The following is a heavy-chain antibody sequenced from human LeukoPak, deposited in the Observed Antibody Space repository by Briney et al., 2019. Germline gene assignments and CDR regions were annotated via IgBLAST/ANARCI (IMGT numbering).Heavy chain of an antibody. CDR2: INAGNGNT. CDR1: GYTFTSYA. CDR3: ARTRYCSGGSCYSWFDP. Sequence: ASVKVSCKASGYTFTSYAMHWVRQAPGQRLEWMGWINAGNGNTKYSQKFQGRVTMTTDTSTSTAYMELRSLRSDDTAVYYCARTRYCSGGSCYSWFDPWGQGTLVTVSS. D-gene: IGHD2-15*01. V-gene: IGHV1-3*01. J-gene: IGHJ5*02.